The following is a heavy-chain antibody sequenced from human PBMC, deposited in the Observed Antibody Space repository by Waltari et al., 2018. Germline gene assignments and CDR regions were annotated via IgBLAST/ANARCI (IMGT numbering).Heavy chain of an antibody. J-gene: IGHJ5*02. CDR3: ARENYCSGGSCYESNWFDP. CDR1: GGSISSSSYY. V-gene: IGHV4-39*07. CDR2: IYYSGIT. Sequence: QLQLQESGPGLVKPSETLSLTCTVSGGSISSSSYYWGWIRQPPGKGLEWIGSIYYSGITYYNPSLKSRVTISVDTSKNQFSLKLSSVTAADTAVYYCARENYCSGGSCYESNWFDPWGQGTLVTVSS. D-gene: IGHD2-15*01.